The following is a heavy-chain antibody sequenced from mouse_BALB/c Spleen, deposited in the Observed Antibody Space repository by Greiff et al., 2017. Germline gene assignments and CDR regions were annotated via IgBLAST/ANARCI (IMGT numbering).Heavy chain of an antibody. J-gene: IGHJ4*01. D-gene: IGHD2-14*01. Sequence: QVQLQQSAAELARPGASVKMSCKASGYTFTSYTMHWVKQRPGQGLEWIGYINPSSGYTEYNQKFKDKTTLTADKSSSTAYMQLSSLTSEDSAVYYCARSGYRYDGAMDYWGQGTSVTVSS. CDR1: GYTFTSYT. CDR2: INPSSGYT. CDR3: ARSGYRYDGAMDY. V-gene: IGHV1-4*02.